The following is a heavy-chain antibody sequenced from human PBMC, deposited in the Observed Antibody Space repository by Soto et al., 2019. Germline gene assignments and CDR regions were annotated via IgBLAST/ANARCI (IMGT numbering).Heavy chain of an antibody. CDR2: ISYDGSNK. CDR3: ARGISFLVADV. CDR1: GFTFSSYA. Sequence: QVQLVESGGGVVQPGRSLRLSCAASGFTFSSYAMHWVRQAPGKGLEWVAVISYDGSNKYYADSVKGRFTISRDNSKNTLYLQMNSLRAEDTAVYYWARGISFLVADVWGQGTTVTVSS. D-gene: IGHD1-20*01. V-gene: IGHV3-30-3*01. J-gene: IGHJ6*02.